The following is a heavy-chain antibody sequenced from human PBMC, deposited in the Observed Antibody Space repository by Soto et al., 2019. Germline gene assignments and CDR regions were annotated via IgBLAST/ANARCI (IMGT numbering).Heavy chain of an antibody. J-gene: IGHJ6*02. D-gene: IGHD4-17*01. Sequence: SVKVSCKASGGTFSSYAISWVRQAPGQGLEWMGGIIPIFGTANYARKFQGRVTITADESTSTAYMELSSLRSEDTAVYYCARGNGDYAGLRYYYYYYGMDVWGQGTTVTVSS. CDR1: GGTFSSYA. V-gene: IGHV1-69*13. CDR3: ARGNGDYAGLRYYYYYYGMDV. CDR2: IIPIFGTA.